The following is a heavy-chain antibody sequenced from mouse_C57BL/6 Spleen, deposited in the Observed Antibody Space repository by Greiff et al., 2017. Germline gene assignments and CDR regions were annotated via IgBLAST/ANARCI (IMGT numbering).Heavy chain of an antibody. D-gene: IGHD4-1*01. V-gene: IGHV1-69*01. Sequence: QVQLQQPGAELVMPGASVKLSCKASGYTFTSYWMHWVKQRPGRGLEWIGEIDPSDSYTTYNQKFKGKSTLTVDKSSSTAYMQLSSLTSDDSAVYYCATRSNGDDYYAMDYWGQGTSVTVSS. CDR2: IDPSDSYT. CDR3: ATRSNGDDYYAMDY. CDR1: GYTFTSYW. J-gene: IGHJ4*01.